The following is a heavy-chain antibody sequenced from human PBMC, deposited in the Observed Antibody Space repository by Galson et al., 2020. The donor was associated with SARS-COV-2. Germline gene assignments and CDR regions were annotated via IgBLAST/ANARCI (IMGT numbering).Heavy chain of an antibody. D-gene: IGHD2-8*01. CDR3: ARDQACTNGVWFYYGMDV. CDR1: GFTFSSYW. CDR2: IQQDGSEK. J-gene: IGHJ6*02. V-gene: IGHV3-7*03. Sequence: TGGSLRLSCAASGFTFSSYWMSWVRQAPGKGLEWVANIQQDGSEKYYVDSVKGRFTISRDNAKNSLYLQMNSLRAEDTAVYYCARDQACTNGVWFYYGMDVWGQGTTVTVSS.